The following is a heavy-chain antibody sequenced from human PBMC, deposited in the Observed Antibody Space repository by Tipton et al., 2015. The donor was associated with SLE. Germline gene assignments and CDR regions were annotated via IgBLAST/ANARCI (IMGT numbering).Heavy chain of an antibody. CDR2: INHSGST. CDR1: GGSFSGYY. Sequence: TLSLTCAVYGGSFSGYYWSWIRQSPGKGLEWIGDINHSGSTNYNPSLKSRVTISVDTSKNQFSLRLSSVTAADTAVYYCARWVDSPEGVWGKGTTVTVSS. V-gene: IGHV4-34*01. CDR3: ARWVDSPEGV. J-gene: IGHJ6*04. D-gene: IGHD3-9*01.